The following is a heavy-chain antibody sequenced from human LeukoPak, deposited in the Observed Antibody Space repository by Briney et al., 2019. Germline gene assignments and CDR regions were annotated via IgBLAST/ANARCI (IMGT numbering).Heavy chain of an antibody. CDR2: INHSGST. D-gene: IGHD5-18*01. CDR3: ASSGGGYSYGYENYFDY. CDR1: GGSFSGYY. V-gene: IGHV4-34*01. Sequence: SSETLSLTCAVYGGSFSGYYWSWIRQPPGKGLEWIGEINHSGSTNYNPSLKSRVTISVDTSKNQFSLKLSSVTAADTAVYYCASSGGGYSYGYENYFDYWGQGTLVTVSS. J-gene: IGHJ4*02.